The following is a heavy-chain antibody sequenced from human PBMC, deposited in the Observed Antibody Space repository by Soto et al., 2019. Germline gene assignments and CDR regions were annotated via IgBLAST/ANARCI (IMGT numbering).Heavy chain of an antibody. Sequence: QVPLVQSGAEVKKPGASVKVSCQASGYSSNSYAMHWVRQAPGHRLEWMGWINAASGDTKYSQEFQGRVTITRDTSGSTVYMDLSSLRSEDTAFYYCVTGAHVWGTFLTWGRGTLVTVSP. V-gene: IGHV1-3*01. CDR1: GYSSNSYA. CDR3: VTGAHVWGTFLT. J-gene: IGHJ4*02. D-gene: IGHD3-16*01. CDR2: INAASGDT.